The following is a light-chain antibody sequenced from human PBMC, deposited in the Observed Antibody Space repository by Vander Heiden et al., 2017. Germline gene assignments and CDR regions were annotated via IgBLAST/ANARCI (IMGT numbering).Light chain of an antibody. CDR3: SSFAGGNFV. CDR1: SGDVGGSTY. Sequence: QSALTQPPSASGSPGQSVTISCTATSGDVGGSTYVSSYKQHPGKAPKLLIYEVNKWPSGVPDRFSGSKSGNTASLTVSGLQAEDEGDYYCSSFAGGNFVFGSGTKVTVL. J-gene: IGLJ1*01. V-gene: IGLV2-8*01. CDR2: EVN.